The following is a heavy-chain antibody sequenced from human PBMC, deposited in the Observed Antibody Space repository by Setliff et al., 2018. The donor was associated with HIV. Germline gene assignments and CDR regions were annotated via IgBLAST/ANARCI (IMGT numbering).Heavy chain of an antibody. CDR2: ISVSGGRT. Sequence: LRLSCAASGFTFSTYAMSWFRQAPGKGLEWVSSISVSGGRTNHADSVQGRFTISRDNSKNTLYLQMNSLRAEDTAIYYCAKGGSSGYYYVPQSYYFDYWGQGTLVTVSS. CDR1: GFTFSTYA. V-gene: IGHV3-23*01. J-gene: IGHJ4*02. D-gene: IGHD3-22*01. CDR3: AKGGSSGYYYVPQSYYFDY.